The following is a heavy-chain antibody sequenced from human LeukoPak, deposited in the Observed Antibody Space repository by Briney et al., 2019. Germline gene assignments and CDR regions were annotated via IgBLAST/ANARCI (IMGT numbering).Heavy chain of an antibody. CDR3: ARETRVDTLDDAFDI. V-gene: IGHV4-39*07. CDR1: GGSISSSSYY. D-gene: IGHD3-9*01. Sequence: PSETLSLTCTVSGGSISSSSYYWGWIRQPPGKGLEWIGNVYHSGTTYYNPSLKSRVTISVDTSKNQFSLNLSSVTAADTAVYYCARETRVDTLDDAFDIWGQGTMVTVSS. CDR2: VYHSGTT. J-gene: IGHJ3*02.